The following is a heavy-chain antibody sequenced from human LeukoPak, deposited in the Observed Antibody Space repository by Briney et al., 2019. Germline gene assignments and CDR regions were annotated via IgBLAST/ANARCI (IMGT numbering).Heavy chain of an antibody. V-gene: IGHV3-49*04. CDR2: IRRKVSGATT. D-gene: IGHD2-15*01. CDR3: TRNIYCSGGSCSYYFDY. CDR1: GFTFGDYA. Sequence: GSLRLSCTVSGFTFGDYAMGWVRQAPGKGLEWVGHIRRKVSGATTEYAASVKGRFTISRDDSKSIAYLQMNSLKTEDTAMYYCTRNIYCSGGSCSYYFDYWGQGTLVTVSS. J-gene: IGHJ4*02.